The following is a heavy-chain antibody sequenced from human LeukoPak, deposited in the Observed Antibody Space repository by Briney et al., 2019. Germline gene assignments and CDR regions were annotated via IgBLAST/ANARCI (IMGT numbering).Heavy chain of an antibody. CDR1: GGSITGYY. V-gene: IGHV4-4*07. Sequence: PSETLSLTCRVSGGSITGYYWSWIRQAAGNGLEWIRRIYTSGSTAYNPSLKSRVTMSVDTSKNQFSLKLYSVTAADTAVYYCARSGGSGTYYDGSFDYWGQGTLVTVSS. CDR3: ARSGGSGTYYDGSFDY. J-gene: IGHJ4*02. D-gene: IGHD1-26*01. CDR2: IYTSGST.